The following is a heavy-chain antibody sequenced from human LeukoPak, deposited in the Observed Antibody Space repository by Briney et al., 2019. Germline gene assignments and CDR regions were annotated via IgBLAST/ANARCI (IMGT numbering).Heavy chain of an antibody. CDR3: AKDSGSGSYYSFDY. CDR1: GFTFSSYA. D-gene: IGHD3-10*01. CDR2: VSGSGGST. V-gene: IGHV3-23*01. J-gene: IGHJ4*02. Sequence: PGGSLRLSCAASGFTFSSYAMSWVRQAPGKGLEWVSAVSGSGGSTYYADSVKGRFTISRDNSKNTLYLQMNSLRAEDTAVYYCAKDSGSGSYYSFDYWGQGTLVTVSS.